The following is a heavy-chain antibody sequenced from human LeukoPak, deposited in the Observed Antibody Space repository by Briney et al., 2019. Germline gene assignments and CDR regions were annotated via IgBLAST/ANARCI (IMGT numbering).Heavy chain of an antibody. J-gene: IGHJ4*02. CDR2: ISYDGSNK. CDR1: GFTFSTYA. Sequence: GGALRLSCAASGFTFSTYAMHWVRQAPGKGLEWVAVISYDGSNKYYADSVKGRFTVSRDNSKNTLFLQMNSLRAEDTAVYYCAKDGGLWVSAHWGDSWGRGTLVTVSS. D-gene: IGHD7-27*01. V-gene: IGHV3-30-3*01. CDR3: AKDGGLWVSAHWGDS.